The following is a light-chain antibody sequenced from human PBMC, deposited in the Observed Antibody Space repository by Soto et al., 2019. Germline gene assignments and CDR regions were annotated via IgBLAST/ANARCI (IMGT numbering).Light chain of an antibody. V-gene: IGKV4-1*01. Sequence: DIVMTQSPDSLAVSLGERATINCESSQSVLYSSNNKNYLAWYQQKAGQPPKMLIYWASTRESGVPDRFSGSGSGTDFTLTISSLQAEDVGVYYCQQYDSIPITFGQGTRLEIK. CDR2: WAS. CDR3: QQYDSIPIT. J-gene: IGKJ5*01. CDR1: QSVLYSSNNKNY.